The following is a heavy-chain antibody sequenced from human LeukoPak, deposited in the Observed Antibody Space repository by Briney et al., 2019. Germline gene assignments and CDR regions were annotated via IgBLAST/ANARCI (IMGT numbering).Heavy chain of an antibody. CDR1: GDSIRNYY. Sequence: SETLSLTCTVSGDSIRNYYGSWIRQPAGKGREWMCRFNTSGSTIYNPSLKSRVSRSSDTSKHHTSLRLSSVTREDRAGYYCASGGGAWYGDAFDVWGEGTVVTVSS. V-gene: IGHV4-4*07. CDR2: FNTSGST. J-gene: IGHJ3*01. D-gene: IGHD6-19*01. CDR3: ASGGGAWYGDAFDV.